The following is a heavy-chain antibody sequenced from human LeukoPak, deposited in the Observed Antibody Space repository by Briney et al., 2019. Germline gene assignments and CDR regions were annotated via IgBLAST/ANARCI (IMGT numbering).Heavy chain of an antibody. D-gene: IGHD1-26*01. Sequence: ASVKVSCKASGYIHSSFGISWVRQAPGQGLEWVGWISGYSGKTVYAQNIEDRLTMTTNTSTGTAYMELRSLRSDVTAVYFCARDEGWEVPYYFDSWGQGTHIIVSS. CDR1: GYIHSSFG. J-gene: IGHJ4*01. CDR3: ARDEGWEVPYYFDS. CDR2: ISGYSGKT. V-gene: IGHV1-18*01.